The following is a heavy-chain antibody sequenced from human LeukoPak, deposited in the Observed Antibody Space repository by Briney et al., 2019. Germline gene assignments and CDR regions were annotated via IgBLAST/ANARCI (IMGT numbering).Heavy chain of an antibody. Sequence: SETLSLTCTVSGGSISSYYWNWIRQPPGKGLEWIGYIYYSGSTNYNPSLKSRVTISVDTSKNQFSLKLSSVTPADTAVYYCAGRLWRRDGYNLSAFDIWGQGTMVAVSS. J-gene: IGHJ3*02. D-gene: IGHD5-24*01. CDR2: IYYSGST. CDR3: AGRLWRRDGYNLSAFDI. V-gene: IGHV4-59*01. CDR1: GGSISSYY.